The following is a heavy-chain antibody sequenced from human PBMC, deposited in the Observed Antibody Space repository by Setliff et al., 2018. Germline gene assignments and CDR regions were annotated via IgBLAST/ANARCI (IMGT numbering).Heavy chain of an antibody. CDR2: IYRNGNT. D-gene: IGHD5-18*01. CDR1: DFSINSGYY. J-gene: IGHJ4*02. CDR3: ARETTAWGYVDTAMVTFIDQ. Sequence: SETLSLTCSVSDFSINSGYYWGWIRQSPGEGLEWIGSIYRNGNTYYNPSLKSRVTISVDTSKNQFSLKLSSVTAADTAVYYCARETTAWGYVDTAMVTFIDQWGQGTLVTVSS. V-gene: IGHV4-38-2*02.